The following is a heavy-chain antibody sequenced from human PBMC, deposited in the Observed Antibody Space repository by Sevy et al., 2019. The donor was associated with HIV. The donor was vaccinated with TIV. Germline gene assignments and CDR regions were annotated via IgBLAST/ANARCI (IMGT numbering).Heavy chain of an antibody. Sequence: GGSLRLSCAASGFTFSIYSMNWVRQAPGKGLEWVSSSSSSNYIYYADSVKGRFTISRDNAKNSLYLLMNSLRAEDTAVYYCARDGGRITMVQGVLAYYHGMDVWGQGTTVTVSS. D-gene: IGHD3-10*01. CDR2: SSSSNYI. CDR1: GFTFSIYS. V-gene: IGHV3-21*01. CDR3: ARDGGRITMVQGVLAYYHGMDV. J-gene: IGHJ6*02.